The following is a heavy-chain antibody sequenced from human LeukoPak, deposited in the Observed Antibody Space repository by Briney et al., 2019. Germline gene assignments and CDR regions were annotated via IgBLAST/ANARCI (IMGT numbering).Heavy chain of an antibody. CDR2: IYYSGST. CDR3: ARALPRYCSGGSCSGTDPNWFDP. CDR1: GGSVSSGSYY. Sequence: SETLFLTCTVSGGSVSSGSYYWSWIRQPPGKGLEWIGYIYYSGSTNYNPSLKSRVTISVDTSKNQFSLKLSSVTAADTAVYYCARALPRYCSGGSCSGTDPNWFDPWGQGTLVTVSS. V-gene: IGHV4-61*01. D-gene: IGHD2-15*01. J-gene: IGHJ5*02.